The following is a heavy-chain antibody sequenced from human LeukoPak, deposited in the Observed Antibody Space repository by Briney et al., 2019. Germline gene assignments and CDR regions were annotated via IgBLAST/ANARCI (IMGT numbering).Heavy chain of an antibody. CDR1: GGSFSGYY. J-gene: IGHJ4*02. V-gene: IGHV4-34*01. CDR3: ARGDYDFWSGYYANDY. D-gene: IGHD3-3*01. CDR2: INHSGSA. Sequence: SETLSPTCAVYGGSFSGYYWSWIRQPPGKGLEWIGEINHSGSANYNPSLKSRVTISVDTSKNQFSLKLSSVTAADTAVYYCARGDYDFWSGYYANDYWGQGTLVTVSS.